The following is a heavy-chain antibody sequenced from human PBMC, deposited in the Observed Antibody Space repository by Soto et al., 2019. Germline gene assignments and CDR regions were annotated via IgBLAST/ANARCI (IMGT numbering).Heavy chain of an antibody. CDR1: GFTFTRYS. V-gene: IGHV3-21*06. CDR2: ISSTTNYI. Sequence: ESGGGVVQPGGSLRLSCAASGFTFTRYSMNWVRQAPGKGLEWVSSISSTTNYIYYGDSMKGRFTISRDNAKNSLYLEMNSLRAEDTAVYYCARESEDLTSNFDYWGQGTLVTVSS. CDR3: ARESEDLTSNFDY. J-gene: IGHJ4*02.